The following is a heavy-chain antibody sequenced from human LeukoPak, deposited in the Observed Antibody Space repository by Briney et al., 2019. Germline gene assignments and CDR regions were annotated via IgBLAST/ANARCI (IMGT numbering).Heavy chain of an antibody. D-gene: IGHD3-22*01. CDR1: GYTFTSYD. V-gene: IGHV1-8*01. CDR3: ARGPLPDPDYYDSSGYPFDY. CDR2: MNPNSGNT. Sequence: GASVKVSCKASGYTFTSYDINWVRQATGQGLEWMGWMNPNSGNTGYAQKFQGRVTMTRNPSISTAYMELSSLRSEDTAVYYCARGPLPDPDYYDSSGYPFDYWGQGTLVTVSS. J-gene: IGHJ4*02.